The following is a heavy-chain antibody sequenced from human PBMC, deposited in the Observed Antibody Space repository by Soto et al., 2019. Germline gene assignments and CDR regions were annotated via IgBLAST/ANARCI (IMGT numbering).Heavy chain of an antibody. Sequence: PXGSLRLACAASGFIVNTYGMHWVRQAPGKGLEWVAVIWPDGSNRYYADSVSGQFSISRDNSKNTLFLQMNSLSAEDTAVYYCAREAWYYYGMDVWGQGTTVTGS. CDR2: IWPDGSNR. CDR3: AREAWYYYGMDV. CDR1: GFIVNTYG. J-gene: IGHJ6*02. V-gene: IGHV3-33*01.